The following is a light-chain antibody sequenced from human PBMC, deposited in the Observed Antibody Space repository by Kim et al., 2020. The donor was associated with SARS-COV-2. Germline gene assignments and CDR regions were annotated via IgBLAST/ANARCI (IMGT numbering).Light chain of an antibody. CDR1: SGHSNYI. J-gene: IGLJ3*02. CDR2: LDGSGGY. Sequence: SVKRTCTLSSGHSNYITAWHQQQPGKAPGYLMKLDGSGGYTKGGGVPDRFSGSRSGADRHLTISNLQSEDEADYYCETWDNNLGVFGGGTQLTVL. V-gene: IGLV4-60*03. CDR3: ETWDNNLGV.